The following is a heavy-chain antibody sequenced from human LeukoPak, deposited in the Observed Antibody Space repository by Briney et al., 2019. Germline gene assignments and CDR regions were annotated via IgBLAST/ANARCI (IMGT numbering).Heavy chain of an antibody. Sequence: GSSVKVSCKASGGTFSSYAISWVRPAPGQGLEWMGGIIPIFGTANYAQKFQGRVTITADESTSTAYMELSSLRSEDTAVYYCARDPITMVRGVTRHDAFDIWGQGTMVTVSS. CDR3: ARDPITMVRGVTRHDAFDI. D-gene: IGHD3-10*01. J-gene: IGHJ3*02. V-gene: IGHV1-69*01. CDR1: GGTFSSYA. CDR2: IIPIFGTA.